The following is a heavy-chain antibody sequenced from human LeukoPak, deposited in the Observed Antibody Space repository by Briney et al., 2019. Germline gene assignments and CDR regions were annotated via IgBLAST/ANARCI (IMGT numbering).Heavy chain of an antibody. J-gene: IGHJ4*02. CDR1: GYTFTGYY. CDR3: ARASIVGAKFDY. CDR2: IIPILGIA. Sequence: ASVKVSCKASGYTFTGYYMHWVRQAPGQGLEWMGRIIPILGIANYAQKFQGRVTITADKSTSTAYMELSSLRSEDTAVYYCARASIVGAKFDYWGQGTLVTVSS. V-gene: IGHV1-69*04. D-gene: IGHD1-26*01.